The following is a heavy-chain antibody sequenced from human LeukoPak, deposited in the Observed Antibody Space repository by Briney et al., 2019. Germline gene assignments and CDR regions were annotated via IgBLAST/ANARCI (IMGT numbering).Heavy chain of an antibody. J-gene: IGHJ6*03. V-gene: IGHV4-38-2*02. CDR3: ARGRSSITIFGVVPLHYYMDV. CDR2: IYHSGST. Sequence: SETLSLTCTVSGYSISSGYYWGWIRQPPGKGLEWIGSIYHSGSTYYNPSLKSRVTISVDTSKNQFSLKLSSVTAADTAVYYCARGRSSITIFGVVPLHYYMDVWGKGTTVTVSS. CDR1: GYSISSGYY. D-gene: IGHD3-3*01.